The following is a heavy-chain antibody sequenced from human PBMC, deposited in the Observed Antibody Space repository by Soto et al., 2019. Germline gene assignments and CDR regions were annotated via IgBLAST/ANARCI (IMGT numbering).Heavy chain of an antibody. J-gene: IGHJ3*02. V-gene: IGHV3-48*03. CDR1: GFTFSSYE. D-gene: IGHD4-17*01. Sequence: GGSLRLSCAASGFTFSSYEMNWVRQAPGKGLEWVSYISSSGSTIYYADSVKGRFTISRDNAKNSLYLQMNSLRAEDTAVYYCASVDYRDYDAFDIWGQGTMVTVSS. CDR2: ISSSGSTI. CDR3: ASVDYRDYDAFDI.